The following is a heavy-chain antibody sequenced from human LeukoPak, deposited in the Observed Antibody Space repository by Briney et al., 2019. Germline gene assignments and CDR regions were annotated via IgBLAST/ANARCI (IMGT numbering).Heavy chain of an antibody. V-gene: IGHV3-11*04. CDR1: GFNFRNYY. CDR2: ISSSGGTK. J-gene: IGHJ3*02. Sequence: RGSLRLSCTASGFNFRNYYMSWVRQAPGKGLEWVSYISSSGGTKYDTDSVKGRFAISRDNANNSLFLQMNSLRVDDTAVHYCARGGTYDAFDIWGQGTLVTVSS. CDR3: ARGGTYDAFDI. D-gene: IGHD1-14*01.